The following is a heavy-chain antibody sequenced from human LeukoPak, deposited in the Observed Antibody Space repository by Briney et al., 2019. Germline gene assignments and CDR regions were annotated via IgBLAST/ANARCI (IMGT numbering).Heavy chain of an antibody. Sequence: SETLSLTCTVSGGSISGYYWSWSRQPPGKGVEWIGNLYYMRGAWYKSSLKSRVTTSVDTSRNEFSLKLSSVTAADTAVYYCARFSPRAMGNYLDFWGQGTLVTVSS. V-gene: IGHV4-59*01. CDR3: ARFSPRAMGNYLDF. CDR1: GGSISGYY. CDR2: LYYMRGA. D-gene: IGHD7-27*01. J-gene: IGHJ4*02.